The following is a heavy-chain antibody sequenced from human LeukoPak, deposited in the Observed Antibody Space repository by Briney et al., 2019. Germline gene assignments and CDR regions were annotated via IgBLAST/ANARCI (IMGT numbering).Heavy chain of an antibody. CDR3: ARRSSSSRNFDY. CDR2: IYPGDSDT. Sequence: GESLKISCTGSGYSFTTYWIGWVRQMPGKGLEWMGIIYPGDSDTTYSPSFQGQVTISADKSIGTAYLQWSSLKASDTAIYHCARRSSSSRNFDYWGQGTLVTVSS. J-gene: IGHJ4*02. V-gene: IGHV5-51*01. CDR1: GYSFTTYW. D-gene: IGHD6-6*01.